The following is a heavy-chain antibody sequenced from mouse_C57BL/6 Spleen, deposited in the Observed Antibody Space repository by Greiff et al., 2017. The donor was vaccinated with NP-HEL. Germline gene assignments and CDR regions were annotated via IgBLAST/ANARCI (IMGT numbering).Heavy chain of an antibody. CDR1: GFNIKNTY. Sequence: VHVKQSVAELVRPGASVKLSCTASGFNIKNTYMHWVKQRPEQGLEWIGRIDPANGNTKYAPKFQGKATITADTSSNTAYLQLSSLTSEDTAIYYCARAPITTVVGEYFGYWGQGTTLTVSS. CDR2: IDPANGNT. CDR3: ARAPITTVVGEYFGY. V-gene: IGHV14-3*01. D-gene: IGHD1-1*01. J-gene: IGHJ2*01.